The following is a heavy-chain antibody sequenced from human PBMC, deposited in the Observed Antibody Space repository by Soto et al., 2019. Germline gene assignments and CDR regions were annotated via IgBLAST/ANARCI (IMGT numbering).Heavy chain of an antibody. CDR3: ARPWGTPIRPGWFDP. Sequence: ASVKVSCKASGYTFTSYGISWVRQAPGQGLEWMGWISAYNGNTNYAQKLQGRVTMTTDTSTSTAYMELRSLRSDDTAVYYCARPWGTPIRPGWFDPWGQGTLVTVSS. V-gene: IGHV1-18*01. CDR2: ISAYNGNT. D-gene: IGHD3-16*01. J-gene: IGHJ5*02. CDR1: GYTFTSYG.